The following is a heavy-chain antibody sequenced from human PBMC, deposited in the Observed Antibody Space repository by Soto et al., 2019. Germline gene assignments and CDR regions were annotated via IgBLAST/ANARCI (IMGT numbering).Heavy chain of an antibody. CDR3: ARVFYYYDSSGYFDY. D-gene: IGHD3-22*01. CDR2: IYHSGST. Sequence: PSETLSLTCAVSGGSISSSNWWSWVRQPPGKGLEWIGEIYHSGSTNYNPSLKSRVTISVDKSKNQFSLKLSSVTAADTAVYYCARVFYYYDSSGYFDYWGQGTLVTVS. J-gene: IGHJ4*02. V-gene: IGHV4-4*02. CDR1: GGSISSSNW.